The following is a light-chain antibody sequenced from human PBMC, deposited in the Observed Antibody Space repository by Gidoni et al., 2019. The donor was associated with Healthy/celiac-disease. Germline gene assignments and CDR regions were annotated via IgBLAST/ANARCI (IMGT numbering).Light chain of an antibody. J-gene: IGKJ1*01. Sequence: EIVLTQSPGTLSLSPGERATLPCRASPSVSSSYLAWYQQKPGQAPRLLIYGASSRATGIPDRFSGSGSGTDFTLTISRLEPEDFAVYYCQQYGSSPVTFGQGTKVEIK. CDR3: QQYGSSPVT. CDR1: PSVSSSY. CDR2: GAS. V-gene: IGKV3-20*01.